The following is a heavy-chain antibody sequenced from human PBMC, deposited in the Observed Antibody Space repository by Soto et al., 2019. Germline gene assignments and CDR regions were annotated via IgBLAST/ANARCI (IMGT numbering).Heavy chain of an antibody. Sequence: EVQLVESGGGLVQRGGSLRLSCATSGFGFSSSRMNWVGQAPGRGLGWVSYISRSSSTIYYADSVEGRFTISRDNAKKSLYLQVNSLRDEDTAVYYCARQDTGYFDLWGRGTLVTVSS. V-gene: IGHV3-48*02. CDR3: ARQDTGYFDL. CDR1: GFGFSSSR. J-gene: IGHJ2*01. CDR2: ISRSSSTI.